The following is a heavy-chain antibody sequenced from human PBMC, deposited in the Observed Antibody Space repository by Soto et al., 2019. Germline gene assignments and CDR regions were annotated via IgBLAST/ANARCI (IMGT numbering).Heavy chain of an antibody. CDR1: GYTFTSYD. CDR3: ARAQTPKAVQFWELPREHWFDT. J-gene: IGHJ5*02. D-gene: IGHD3-3*01. Sequence: ASVKVSCKASGYTFTSYDINWVRQATGQGLEWMGWMNPNSGITDFAQKFQGRITMTGNTSISTAYMELSSLRSEDTAVYYCARAQTPKAVQFWELPREHWFDTWGQGTLVTVSS. V-gene: IGHV1-8*01. CDR2: MNPNSGIT.